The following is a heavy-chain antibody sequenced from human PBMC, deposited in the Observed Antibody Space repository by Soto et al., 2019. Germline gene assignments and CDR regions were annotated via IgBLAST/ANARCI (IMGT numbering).Heavy chain of an antibody. Sequence: DVHLLDSGGGLVQPGGSLRLSCAASGFTFSNYAMTWVRQAPGKGLEWVSGVCGNCVSTYYAASVKGRFTISRDNSKDRLYLQMKSLTAEDTAIYYWAKTLSNRIGVAAVDCWGQGSPVPVSS. J-gene: IGHJ4*02. CDR2: VCGNCVST. V-gene: IGHV3-23*01. CDR1: GFTFSNYA. D-gene: IGHD3-22*01. CDR3: AKTLSNRIGVAAVDC.